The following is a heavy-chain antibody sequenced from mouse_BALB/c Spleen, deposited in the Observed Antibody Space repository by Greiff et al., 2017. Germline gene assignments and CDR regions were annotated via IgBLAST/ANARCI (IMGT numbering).Heavy chain of an antibody. V-gene: IGHV7-3*02. D-gene: IGHD1-2*01. CDR1: GFTFTDYY. CDR3: SRDILRRLRNYAMDY. CDR2: IRNKANGYTT. J-gene: IGHJ4*01. Sequence: EVMLVESGGGLVQPGGSLRLSCATSGFTFTDYYMSWVRQPPGKALEWLGCIRNKANGYTTEYSASVKGRFTSSRDNTQSILNLQMNTLRAEDSATYYCSRDILRRLRNYAMDYWGQGTSVTVSS.